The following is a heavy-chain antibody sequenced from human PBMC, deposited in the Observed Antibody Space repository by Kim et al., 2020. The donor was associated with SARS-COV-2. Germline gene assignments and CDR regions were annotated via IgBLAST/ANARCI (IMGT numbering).Heavy chain of an antibody. V-gene: IGHV1-24*01. J-gene: IGHJ5*02. CDR1: GYTLTELS. Sequence: ASVKVSCKVSGYTLTELSMHWVRQAPGKGLEWMGGFDPEDGETIYAQKFQGRVTMTEDTSTDTAYMELSSLRSEDTAVYYCATGTHYDSSGPTRPNWFDPWGQGTLVTVSS. CDR3: ATGTHYDSSGPTRPNWFDP. CDR2: FDPEDGET. D-gene: IGHD3-22*01.